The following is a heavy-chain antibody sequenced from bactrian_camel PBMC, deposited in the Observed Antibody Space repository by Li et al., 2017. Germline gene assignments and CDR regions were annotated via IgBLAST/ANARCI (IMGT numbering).Heavy chain of an antibody. V-gene: IGHV3S31*01. Sequence: VQLVESGGGLVQPGGSLRLSCAASGFPFSIYTMRWVRQAPGKGLEWVSTIDSRGGSTDYADSVKGRFTISRDNRKNTMYLQMNSLRPEDTARYYCAYDPGASRCNDDAWTALTLGIFWGQGTQVTVSS. CDR1: GFPFSIYT. CDR3: AYDPGASRCNDDAWTALTLGIF. CDR2: IDSRGGST. J-gene: IGHJ4*01. D-gene: IGHD8*01.